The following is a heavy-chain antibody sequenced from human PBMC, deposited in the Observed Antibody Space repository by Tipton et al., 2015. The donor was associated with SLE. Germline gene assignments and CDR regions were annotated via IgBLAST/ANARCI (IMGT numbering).Heavy chain of an antibody. D-gene: IGHD6-6*01. CDR3: ARRTSIAARNYYYYMDV. Sequence: QLVQSGAEVKKPGESLKISCKGSGYSFTSYWIGWVRQMPGKGLEWMGIIYPGDSDTRYSPSFQGQVTISADKSISTAYLQWSSLKASDTAMYYCARRTSIAARNYYYYMDVWGKGTTVTVSS. J-gene: IGHJ6*03. CDR2: IYPGDSDT. CDR1: GYSFTSYW. V-gene: IGHV5-51*03.